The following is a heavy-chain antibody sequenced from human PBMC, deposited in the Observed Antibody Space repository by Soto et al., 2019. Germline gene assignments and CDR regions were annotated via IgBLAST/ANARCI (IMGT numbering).Heavy chain of an antibody. J-gene: IGHJ2*01. CDR1: GGSFSGYY. D-gene: IGHD1-26*01. Sequence: QVQLQQWGAGLLKPSETLSLTCAVYGGSFSGYYWSWIRQPPGKGLEWIGEINHSGSTNYNPSLKXXVXIXXDTSKNQFSLKLSSVTAADTAVYYCARESGWYFDLWGRGTLVTVSS. CDR3: ARESGWYFDL. V-gene: IGHV4-34*01. CDR2: INHSGST.